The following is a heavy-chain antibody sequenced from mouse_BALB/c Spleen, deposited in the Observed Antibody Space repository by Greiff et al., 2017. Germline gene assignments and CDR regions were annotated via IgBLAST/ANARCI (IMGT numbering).Heavy chain of an antibody. Sequence: EVKLMESGPELVKPGASVKISCKASGYSFTGYFMNWVMQSHGKSLEWIGRINPYNGDTFYNQKFKGKATLTVDKSSSTAHMELRSLASEDSAVYYCARDGNSPWFAYWGQGTLVTVSA. CDR1: GYSFTGYF. CDR2: INPYNGDT. D-gene: IGHD2-1*01. CDR3: ARDGNSPWFAY. J-gene: IGHJ3*01. V-gene: IGHV1-20*02.